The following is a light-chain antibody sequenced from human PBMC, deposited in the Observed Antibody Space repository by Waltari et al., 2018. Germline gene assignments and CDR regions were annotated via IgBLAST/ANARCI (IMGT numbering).Light chain of an antibody. CDR3: QERSSWPIFT. CDR2: DAS. V-gene: IGKV3-11*01. CDR1: QSVSRY. J-gene: IGKJ3*01. Sequence: EIVLTQSPATLSLSPGERATLSCRASQSVSRYLAWYQPKPGQAPRLLIYDASNRATGIPARFSGSGSGTDFTLTISSLEPEDFAVYYGQERSSWPIFTFGPGTKVDIK.